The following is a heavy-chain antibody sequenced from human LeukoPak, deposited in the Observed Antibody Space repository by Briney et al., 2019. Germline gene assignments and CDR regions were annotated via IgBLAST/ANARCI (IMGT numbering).Heavy chain of an antibody. CDR2: IKSKTDGGTT. J-gene: IGHJ4*02. D-gene: IGHD3-3*01. V-gene: IGHV3-15*01. CDR3: TTEDYYDFWSDKVIDY. CDR1: GFTFSNAW. Sequence: NAGGSLRLSCAASGFTFSNAWMSWVRQAPGKGLEWVGRIKSKTDGGTTDYAAPVKGRFTISRDDSKNTLYLQMNSLKTEDTAVYYCTTEDYYDFWSDKVIDYWGQGTLVTVSS.